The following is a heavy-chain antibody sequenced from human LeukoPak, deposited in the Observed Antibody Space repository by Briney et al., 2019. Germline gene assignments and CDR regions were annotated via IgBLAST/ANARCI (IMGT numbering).Heavy chain of an antibody. J-gene: IGHJ4*02. CDR1: GGTFSSYA. V-gene: IGHV1-69*05. Sequence: SVKVSCKASGGTFSSYAISWVRQAPGQGLEWMGRIIPIFGTANYAQKFQGRVTITTDESTSTAYMELSSLRSEDTAVYYCARESPPSMTTVTNYFDYWGQGTLVTVSS. D-gene: IGHD4-17*01. CDR2: IIPIFGTA. CDR3: ARESPPSMTTVTNYFDY.